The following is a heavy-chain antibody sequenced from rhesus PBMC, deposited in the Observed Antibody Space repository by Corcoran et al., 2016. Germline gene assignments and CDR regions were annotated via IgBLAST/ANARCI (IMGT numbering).Heavy chain of an antibody. Sequence: QLQLQESGPGLVKASDTLSLSCAVSGASIRDHYWSWLRQSPGKGLEGIARISGTTGTPDSSPSHVSRVTISTDTSKNRFSLLVTSVTAADTAVYFWARGDSGNYLGDFEFWGQGVLVTVSS. CDR1: GASIRDHY. CDR2: ISGTTGTP. J-gene: IGHJ4*01. V-gene: IGHV4-173*01. D-gene: IGHD1-44*01. CDR3: ARGDSGNYLGDFEF.